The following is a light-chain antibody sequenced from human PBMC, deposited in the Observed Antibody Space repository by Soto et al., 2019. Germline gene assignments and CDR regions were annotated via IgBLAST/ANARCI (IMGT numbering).Light chain of an antibody. J-gene: IGKJ1*01. Sequence: ELVLTQSPGTLSLSPGERATLSCRASQTVTGYFLAWYQQRPGRAPRLLIYDTFSRATGIPDRFSGSGSGTDFTLTINRLEPEDFAVYYCQQYGDSKTFGQGTKVEI. CDR3: QQYGDSKT. V-gene: IGKV3-20*01. CDR1: QTVTGYF. CDR2: DTF.